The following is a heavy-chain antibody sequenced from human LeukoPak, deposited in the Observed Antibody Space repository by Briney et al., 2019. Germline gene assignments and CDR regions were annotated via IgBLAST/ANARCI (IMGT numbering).Heavy chain of an antibody. CDR3: ARGPPLTYDGSGYYFFDY. CDR1: GGSFSGYF. D-gene: IGHD3-22*01. CDR2: INHGGST. J-gene: IGHJ4*02. Sequence: PSETLSLTCAVYGGSFSGYFWTWIRQPPGRGLEWIGEINHGGSTNYNPSLKSRVTISVDTSKNHFSLKLSSLTAADTAVYYCARGPPLTYDGSGYYFFDYWGRGTLVTVSS. V-gene: IGHV4-34*01.